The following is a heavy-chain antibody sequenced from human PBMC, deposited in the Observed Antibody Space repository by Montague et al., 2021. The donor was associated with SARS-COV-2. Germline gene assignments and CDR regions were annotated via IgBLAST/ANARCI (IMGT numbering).Heavy chain of an antibody. CDR1: GGSINSYS. J-gene: IGHJ6*02. CDR3: VSEKLTRGLRHGMDV. V-gene: IGHV4-59*01. D-gene: IGHD3-10*01. Sequence: SETLSLTCNVSGGSINSYSWSWIRQPPGKGLEWIANFHYSGRSDHNPSLESRVTISVDMSQSQVSLKLTAVTAADTAVYYCVSEKLTRGLRHGMDVWGQGTTVIVSS. CDR2: FHYSGRS.